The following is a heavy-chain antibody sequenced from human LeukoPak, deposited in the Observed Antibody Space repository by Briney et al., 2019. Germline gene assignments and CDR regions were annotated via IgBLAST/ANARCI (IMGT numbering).Heavy chain of an antibody. J-gene: IGHJ4*02. D-gene: IGHD1-1*01. CDR1: GGTFSSYA. Sequence: GSSVKVSCKASGGTFSSYAISWVRQAPGQGLEWMGWINPNSGGTNYAQKFQGRVTMTRDTSISTAYMELSRLRSDDTAVYYCARMPVELERQNWGQGTLVTVSS. CDR3: ARMPVELERQN. V-gene: IGHV1-2*02. CDR2: INPNSGGT.